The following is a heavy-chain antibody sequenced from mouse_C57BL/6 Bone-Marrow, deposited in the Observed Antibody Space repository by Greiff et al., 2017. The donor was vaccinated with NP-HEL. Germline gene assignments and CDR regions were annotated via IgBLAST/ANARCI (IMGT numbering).Heavy chain of an antibody. CDR3: TREGFITTVVADY. J-gene: IGHJ2*01. D-gene: IGHD1-1*01. CDR1: GYTFTSYW. CDR2: IYPGNSDT. Sequence: EVQLQQSGTVLARPGASVKMSCKTSGYTFTSYWMHWVKQRPGQGLEWIGAIYPGNSDTSYNQKFKGKAKLTAVTSASTAYMELISLTNEDSAVYYCTREGFITTVVADYWGQGTTLTVSS. V-gene: IGHV1-5*01.